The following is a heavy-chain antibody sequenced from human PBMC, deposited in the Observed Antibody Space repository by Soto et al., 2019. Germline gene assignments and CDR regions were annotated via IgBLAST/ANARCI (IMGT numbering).Heavy chain of an antibody. CDR3: TRDASRDSSARGWFDP. D-gene: IGHD6-13*01. V-gene: IGHV3-21*01. J-gene: IGHJ5*02. CDR2: ISSSSAYI. CDR1: GFTFRSFT. Sequence: GGSLRLSCASSGFTFRSFTMKWVRQAPGKGLEWVSTISSSSAYIYYTDALRGRFTISRDNAKNSLHLQMNSLRAEDTAVYYCTRDASRDSSARGWFDPWGPGTLVTVSS.